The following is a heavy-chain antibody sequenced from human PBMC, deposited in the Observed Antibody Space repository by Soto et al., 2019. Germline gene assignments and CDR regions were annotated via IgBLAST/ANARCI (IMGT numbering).Heavy chain of an antibody. D-gene: IGHD6-19*01. Sequence: QVQVVQSGAEVKKPGASVKVSCKASGFSFTTYSITWVRQAPGQGLEWVGWISGYNGNTKYAQKLQGRVTMTADTSTRTAYMELRSLRSDDTAVYYCARGGSGFDYWGQGTLVTVSS. J-gene: IGHJ4*02. V-gene: IGHV1-18*01. CDR3: ARGGSGFDY. CDR1: GFSFTTYS. CDR2: ISGYNGNT.